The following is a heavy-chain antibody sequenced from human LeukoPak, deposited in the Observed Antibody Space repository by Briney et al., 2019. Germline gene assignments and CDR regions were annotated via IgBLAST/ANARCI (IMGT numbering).Heavy chain of an antibody. CDR2: IYYSGST. Sequence: PSETLSLTCTVSGGSISSYYWTWIRQPPGKGLEWIGYIYYSGSTYYNPSLKSRVTISVDTSKNQFSLKLSSVTAADTAVYYCARERGDYYDSSGYYPDYWGQGTLVTVSS. CDR3: ARERGDYYDSSGYYPDY. V-gene: IGHV4-59*12. CDR1: GGSISSYY. D-gene: IGHD3-22*01. J-gene: IGHJ4*02.